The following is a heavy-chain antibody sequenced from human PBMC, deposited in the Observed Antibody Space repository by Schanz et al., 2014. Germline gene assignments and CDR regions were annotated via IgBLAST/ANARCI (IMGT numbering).Heavy chain of an antibody. CDR2: VFPNGIT. CDR3: ARDTTWRLDL. J-gene: IGHJ2*01. CDR1: GGSIRSGTYY. V-gene: IGHV4-61*02. D-gene: IGHD1-1*01. Sequence: QVQLQESGPGLVKPSQTLSLTCTVSGGSIRSGTYYWSWIRQPAGKALEWVGRVFPNGITNYNPPRKSRVTISPDTSNNQFPLTLTSLTAADTAVYYCARDTTWRLDLWGRGTLVTVSS.